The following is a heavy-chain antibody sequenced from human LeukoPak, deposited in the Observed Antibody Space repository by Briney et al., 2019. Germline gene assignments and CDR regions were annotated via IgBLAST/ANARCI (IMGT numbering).Heavy chain of an antibody. D-gene: IGHD3-16*02. CDR1: GGSISSYY. Sequence: PSETLSLTCTVSGGSISSYYWSWIRQPPGKGLEWIGYIYYSGSTYYNPSLKSRVTISVDTSKNQFSLKLSSVTAAGTAVYYCARGVYDYVWGSYRASAFDIWGQGTMVTVSS. CDR2: IYYSGST. J-gene: IGHJ3*02. CDR3: ARGVYDYVWGSYRASAFDI. V-gene: IGHV4-30-4*01.